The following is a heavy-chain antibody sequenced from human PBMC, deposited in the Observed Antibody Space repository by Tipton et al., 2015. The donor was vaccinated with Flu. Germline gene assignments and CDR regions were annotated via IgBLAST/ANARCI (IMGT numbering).Heavy chain of an antibody. CDR1: GGSISSYY. CDR2: IYYSGST. J-gene: IGHJ6*02. Sequence: TLSLTCTVSGGSISSYYWSWIRQPPGKGLEWIGYIYYSGSTNYNPSLKSRVTISVDTSKNQFSLKLSSVTAADTAGYYCARVGGSSYYYYGMDVWGQGTTVTVSS. D-gene: IGHD1-26*01. CDR3: ARVGGSSYYYYGMDV. V-gene: IGHV4-59*01.